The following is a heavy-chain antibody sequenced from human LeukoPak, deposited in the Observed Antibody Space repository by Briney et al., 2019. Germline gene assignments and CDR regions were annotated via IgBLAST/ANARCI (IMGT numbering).Heavy chain of an antibody. Sequence: SETLSLTCTVSGGSISSYYWSWIRQPPGKGLEWIGYTYYSGSTNYNPSLKSRVTISVDTSKNQFSLKLSSVTAADTAVYYCARDKDYYDSSGYYYGAFDIWGQGTMVTVSS. CDR3: ARDKDYYDSSGYYYGAFDI. V-gene: IGHV4-59*01. D-gene: IGHD3-22*01. CDR2: TYYSGST. CDR1: GGSISSYY. J-gene: IGHJ3*02.